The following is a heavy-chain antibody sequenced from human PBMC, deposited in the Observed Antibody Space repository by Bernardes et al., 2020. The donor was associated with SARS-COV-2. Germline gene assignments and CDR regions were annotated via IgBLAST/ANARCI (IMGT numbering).Heavy chain of an antibody. Sequence: SETLSLTCTVSGGSISSYYWSWIRQPPGKGLEWIGYIYYSGSTNYNPSLKSRVTISVDTSKNQFSLKLSSVTAADTAVYYCATQSPLVVRGVTGGWFDPWGQGTLVTVSS. V-gene: IGHV4-59*01. D-gene: IGHD3-10*01. CDR3: ATQSPLVVRGVTGGWFDP. CDR1: GGSISSYY. CDR2: IYYSGST. J-gene: IGHJ5*02.